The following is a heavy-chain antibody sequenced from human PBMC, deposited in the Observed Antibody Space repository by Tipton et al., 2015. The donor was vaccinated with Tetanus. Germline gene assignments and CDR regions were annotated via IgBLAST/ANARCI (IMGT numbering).Heavy chain of an antibody. CDR3: ARVYCSGGSCYDGWGD. D-gene: IGHD2-15*01. CDR2: IYYSGST. V-gene: IGHV4-31*03. Sequence: TLSLTCTVSGGSIGSGGNYWSWIRQHPGKGLEWIGNIYYSGSTYYNPSLKSRVTISVDTSKNQFSLKLSSVTAADTAVYYCARVYCSGGSCYDGWGDWGQGTLVTVSS. CDR1: GGSIGSGGNY. J-gene: IGHJ4*02.